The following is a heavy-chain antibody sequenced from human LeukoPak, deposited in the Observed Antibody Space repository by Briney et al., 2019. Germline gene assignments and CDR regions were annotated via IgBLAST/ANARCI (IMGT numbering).Heavy chain of an antibody. V-gene: IGHV3-7*03. J-gene: IGHJ4*02. CDR1: GFPLNTHW. CDR2: IKQDGRDT. CDR3: ATSEGY. Sequence: QPGGSLRLSCAASGFPLNTHWMSWVRQAPGKGLEWVANIKQDGRDTYYVDSVKGRFTISRDNAKNSLNLQMNSLRAEDTAMYYCATSEGYWGQGTLVTVSS.